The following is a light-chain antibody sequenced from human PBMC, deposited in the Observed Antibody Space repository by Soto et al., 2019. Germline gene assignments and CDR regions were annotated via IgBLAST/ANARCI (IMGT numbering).Light chain of an antibody. J-gene: IGLJ1*01. CDR3: SSYTSSSTPPYV. Sequence: QSVLTQPASVSGSPGQSITISCTGTSSDVGGYNYVSWYQQHPGKAPKLMIYEVSNRPSGVSNRFSGSKSGNTASLTISGLQAEDEDDYYCSSYTSSSTPPYVFGTGTKLTVL. CDR2: EVS. CDR1: SSDVGGYNY. V-gene: IGLV2-14*01.